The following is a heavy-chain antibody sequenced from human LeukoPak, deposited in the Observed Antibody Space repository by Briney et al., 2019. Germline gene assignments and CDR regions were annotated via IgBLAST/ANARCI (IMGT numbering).Heavy chain of an antibody. J-gene: IGHJ4*02. Sequence: SETLSLTCTVSGGSINSYYWSWIRQPPGKGLEWIGYVYYSGSTNYRPSLKSRVTMSVDTSKKQFSLKLRSVTAADTAVYYCARLPPGGKGTYFDYWGQGTLVTVSS. V-gene: IGHV4-59*08. CDR2: VYYSGST. D-gene: IGHD4-23*01. CDR1: GGSINSYY. CDR3: ARLPPGGKGTYFDY.